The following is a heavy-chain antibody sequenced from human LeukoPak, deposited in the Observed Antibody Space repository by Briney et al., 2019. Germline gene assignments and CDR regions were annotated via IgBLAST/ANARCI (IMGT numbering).Heavy chain of an antibody. V-gene: IGHV3-9*01. J-gene: IGHJ3*02. Sequence: GGSLRLSCAASGFTFDDYAMHWVRQAPGKGLEWVSGIRWNSGSIGYADSVEGRFTISRDNAKNSLYLQMNSLRAEDTALYYCAKDRGYQLLEDAFDIWGQGTMVTVSS. D-gene: IGHD2-2*01. CDR2: IRWNSGSI. CDR1: GFTFDDYA. CDR3: AKDRGYQLLEDAFDI.